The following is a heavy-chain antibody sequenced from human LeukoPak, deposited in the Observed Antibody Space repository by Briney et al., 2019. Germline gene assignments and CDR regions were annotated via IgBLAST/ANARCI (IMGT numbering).Heavy chain of an antibody. CDR2: ISGSGGGT. J-gene: IGHJ4*02. CDR3: AKGGAPIFGVVLVMPLFDY. V-gene: IGHV3-23*01. Sequence: GGSLRLSCAASGFTFSSYAMSWVRQAPGKGLEWVSAISGSGGGTYYADSVKGRFTISRDNSKNTLYLQMNSLRAEDTAVYYCAKGGAPIFGVVLVMPLFDYWGQGTLVTVSS. D-gene: IGHD3-3*01. CDR1: GFTFSSYA.